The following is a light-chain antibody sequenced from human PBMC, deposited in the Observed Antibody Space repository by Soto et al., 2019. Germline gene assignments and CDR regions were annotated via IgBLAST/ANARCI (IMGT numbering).Light chain of an antibody. J-gene: IGKJ4*02. CDR1: QSLLHTDGKTY. CDR2: EVS. Sequence: DVVMTQTPISLSVTPGQPASISCESSQSLLHTDGKTYLYWYLQKPGQPPQILTYEVSNLFSGVXDXXSGSGSGTHFTLKISRVEAEDVGVYYCMQSAQLPLTFRGGPKVEIK. CDR3: MQSAQLPLT. V-gene: IGKV2D-29*01.